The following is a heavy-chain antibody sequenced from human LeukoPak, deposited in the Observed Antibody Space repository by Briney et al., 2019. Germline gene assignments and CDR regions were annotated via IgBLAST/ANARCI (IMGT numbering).Heavy chain of an antibody. J-gene: IGHJ5*02. Sequence: SETLSLTCTVSGGSISSHYWSWIRQPPGKGLEWIGYIYYSGSTNYNPSLKSRVTMSVDTSKNQFTLKLSSVTAADTAVYYCASGWSGPIAVAATNWFDPWGQGTLVTVSS. D-gene: IGHD6-19*01. CDR1: GGSISSHY. CDR2: IYYSGST. V-gene: IGHV4-59*11. CDR3: ASGWSGPIAVAATNWFDP.